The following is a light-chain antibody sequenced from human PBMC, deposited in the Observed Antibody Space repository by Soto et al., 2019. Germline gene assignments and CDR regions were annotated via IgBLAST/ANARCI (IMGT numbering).Light chain of an antibody. CDR3: QQRSNWPPIT. V-gene: IGKV3-11*01. J-gene: IGKJ5*01. CDR1: QGVSTN. CDR2: AAS. Sequence: EIVMTQSPATLSVSPGERATLYCRASQGVSTNLAWYQQKRGQAPRLLIYAASTRATGIPARFSGSGSGTDFTLTISSLEPEDFAVYYCQQRSNWPPITFGQGTRPE.